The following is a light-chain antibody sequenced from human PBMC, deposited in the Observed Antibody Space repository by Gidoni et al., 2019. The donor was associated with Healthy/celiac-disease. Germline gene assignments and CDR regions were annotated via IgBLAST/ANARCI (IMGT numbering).Light chain of an antibody. CDR2: AAS. CDR1: QGISSY. Sequence: IQLTQSPSSLSASVGDRVTITCRASQGISSYLAWYQQKPGKAPKILIYAASTLQSGVPSRFSGSGSGTDVTLTISSLQPEDCATYYCQQLNSYSYTFGQGTKLEIK. J-gene: IGKJ2*01. CDR3: QQLNSYSYT. V-gene: IGKV1-9*01.